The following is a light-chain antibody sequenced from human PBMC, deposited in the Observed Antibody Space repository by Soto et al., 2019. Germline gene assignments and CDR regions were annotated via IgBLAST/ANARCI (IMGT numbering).Light chain of an antibody. V-gene: IGKV3-20*01. CDR1: HSVRNNY. J-gene: IGKJ4*01. CDR2: DAS. Sequence: VLTQSPGTLSLCTGERATLSCRSSHSVRNNYLAWYQQKPGQAPRLLIYDASSRATGIPDRFSGGGSGTDFTLTISRLEPEHFAVYYCQQFSSYPLTFGGGTKVDIK. CDR3: QQFSSYPLT.